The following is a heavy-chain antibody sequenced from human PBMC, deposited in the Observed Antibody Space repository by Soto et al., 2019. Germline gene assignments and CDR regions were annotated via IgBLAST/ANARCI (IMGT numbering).Heavy chain of an antibody. CDR3: AKTPLLTFGGVIGPRDLFDY. CDR1: GFTFSSYA. Sequence: GGSLRLSCAASGFTFSSYAMSWVRQAPGKGLEWVSAISGSGGSTYYADSVKGRFTISRDNSKNTLYLQMNSLRAEDTAVYYCAKTPLLTFGGVIGPRDLFDYWGQGTLVTVSS. V-gene: IGHV3-23*01. J-gene: IGHJ4*02. D-gene: IGHD3-16*02. CDR2: ISGSGGST.